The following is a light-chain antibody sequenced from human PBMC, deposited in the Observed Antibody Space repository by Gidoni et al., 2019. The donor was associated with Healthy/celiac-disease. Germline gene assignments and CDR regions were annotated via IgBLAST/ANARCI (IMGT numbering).Light chain of an antibody. CDR3: PQYGSSLYT. V-gene: IGKV3-20*01. J-gene: IGKJ2*01. Sequence: IGLTQSPGTLSLSPGERATLSCRASQSVSSSYLAWYQQKPGQAPRLLIYGASSRATGLPDRFSGSGSGTDFTLTISRLAPEDFAVYYCPQYGSSLYTFGQXTKLEIK. CDR1: QSVSSSY. CDR2: GAS.